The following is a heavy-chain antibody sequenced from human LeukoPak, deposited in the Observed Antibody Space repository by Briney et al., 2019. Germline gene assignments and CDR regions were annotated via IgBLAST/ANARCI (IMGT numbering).Heavy chain of an antibody. V-gene: IGHV3-7*01. CDR1: GFIFSNYW. CDR2: IKQDGSEK. J-gene: IGHJ4*02. CDR3: ARAIWGYLFDY. Sequence: RAGGSLRLSCAASGFIFSNYWMSWVRQALGKGLEWVANIKQDGSEKYYVDSVKGRFTISRDNAKNSLYLQMNSLRAEDTAVYYCARAIWGYLFDYWGQGTLVTVSS. D-gene: IGHD3-16*01.